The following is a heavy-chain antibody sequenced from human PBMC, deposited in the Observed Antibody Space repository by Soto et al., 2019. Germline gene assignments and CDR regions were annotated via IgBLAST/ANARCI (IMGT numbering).Heavy chain of an antibody. CDR1: GYIFTSYG. CDR3: ARYFGSYLSDPRAFFVS. D-gene: IGHD3-3*02. Sequence: ASVKVSCKASGYIFTSYGISWVRQAPGQGLEWMGWISAYNGNTKYAQNLQGRVTLTTDTSTYTAYMELRSLQSDDTAVYYCARYFGSYLSDPRAFFVSWRQGALLAAFS. V-gene: IGHV1-18*01. J-gene: IGHJ5*01. CDR2: ISAYNGNT.